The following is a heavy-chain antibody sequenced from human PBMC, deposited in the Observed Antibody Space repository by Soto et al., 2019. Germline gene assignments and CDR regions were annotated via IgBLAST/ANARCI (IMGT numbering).Heavy chain of an antibody. D-gene: IGHD4-4*01. Sequence: GGSLRLSCAASGFTFSSYAMHWVRQAPGKGLEWVAVISYDGSNKYYADSVKGRFTISRDNSKNTLYLQMNSLRAEDTAVYYCTRVTGYSSYYYYYGMDVWGQGTTVTVSS. J-gene: IGHJ6*02. CDR2: ISYDGSNK. CDR1: GFTFSSYA. CDR3: TRVTGYSSYYYYYGMDV. V-gene: IGHV3-30-3*01.